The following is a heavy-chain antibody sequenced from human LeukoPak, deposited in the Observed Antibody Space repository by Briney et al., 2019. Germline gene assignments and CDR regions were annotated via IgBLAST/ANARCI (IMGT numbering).Heavy chain of an antibody. J-gene: IGHJ6*03. CDR3: ARQPYDYVWGSYRSSPYYYYYMDV. Sequence: PSETLSLTCAVYGGSLSGYYWSWIRQPPGKGLEWIGYIYYSGSTNYNPSLKSRVTISVDTSKNQFSLKLSSVTAADTAVYYCARQPYDYVWGSYRSSPYYYYYMDVWGKGTTVTVSS. CDR1: GGSLSGYY. CDR2: IYYSGST. D-gene: IGHD3-16*02. V-gene: IGHV4-59*01.